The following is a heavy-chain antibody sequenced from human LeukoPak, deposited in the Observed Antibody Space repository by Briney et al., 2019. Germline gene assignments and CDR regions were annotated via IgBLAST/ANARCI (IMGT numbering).Heavy chain of an antibody. CDR2: INTNTGNP. J-gene: IGHJ5*02. D-gene: IGHD2-2*01. Sequence: ASVKVSCTASGYAFIDYAINWVRQAPGQGLEWMGWINTNTGNPTYAQGFTGRFVFSLDTSVSTTYLQISSLKAEDTAVYYCARDPGDDLVVPGDPWGQGTLVTVSS. CDR1: GYAFIDYA. V-gene: IGHV7-4-1*02. CDR3: ARDPGDDLVVPGDP.